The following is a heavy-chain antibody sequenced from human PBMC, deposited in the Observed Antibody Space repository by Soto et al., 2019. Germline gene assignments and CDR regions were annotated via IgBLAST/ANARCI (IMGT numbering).Heavy chain of an antibody. J-gene: IGHJ4*02. CDR2: ISSSSSYI. V-gene: IGHV3-21*01. D-gene: IGHD2-2*01. Sequence: GGSLRLSCAASGFTFSSYSMNWVRQAPGKGLEWVSSISSSSSYIYYADSVKGRFTISRDNAKNSLYLQMNSLRAEDTAVYYCASRDDTIVVVPSYFDYWGQGTLVTVSS. CDR3: ASRDDTIVVVPSYFDY. CDR1: GFTFSSYS.